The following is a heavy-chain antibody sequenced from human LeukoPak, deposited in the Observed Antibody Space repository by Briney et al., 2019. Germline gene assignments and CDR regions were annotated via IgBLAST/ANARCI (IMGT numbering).Heavy chain of an antibody. Sequence: ASVKVSCKASGGTFSSYAISWVRQAPGQGLEWMGGIIPNFGTANYAQKFQGRVTITADESTSTAYMELSSLRSEDTAVYYCARDSSGPPTVYYYGMDVWGQGTTVTVSS. V-gene: IGHV1-69*13. J-gene: IGHJ6*02. D-gene: IGHD6-6*01. CDR1: GGTFSSYA. CDR2: IIPNFGTA. CDR3: ARDSSGPPTVYYYGMDV.